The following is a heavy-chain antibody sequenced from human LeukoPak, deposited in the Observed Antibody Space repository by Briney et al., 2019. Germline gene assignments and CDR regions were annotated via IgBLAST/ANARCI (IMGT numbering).Heavy chain of an antibody. CDR2: IKSKTDGGTT. J-gene: IGHJ4*02. Sequence: PGGSLRLSCAASGFTFSIYAMSWVRQAPGKGLEWVGRIKSKTDGGTTDYAAPVKGRFTISRDDSKNTLYLQMNSLKTEDTAVYYCAKVRYSSSWGIDYWGQGTLVTVSS. CDR1: GFTFSIYA. D-gene: IGHD6-13*01. CDR3: AKVRYSSSWGIDY. V-gene: IGHV3-15*01.